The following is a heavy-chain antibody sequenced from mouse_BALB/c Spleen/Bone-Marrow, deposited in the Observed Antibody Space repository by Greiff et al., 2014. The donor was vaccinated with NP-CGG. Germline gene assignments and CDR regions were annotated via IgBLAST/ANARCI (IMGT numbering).Heavy chain of an antibody. CDR1: GYAFSSYW. CDR2: IYPGDGDT. V-gene: IGHV1-80*01. D-gene: IGHD2-1*01. Sequence: VQLQQSGAELVRPGSSVKISCKASGYAFSSYWMNWGKQRPGQGLEWIGQIYPGDGDTNYNGKFKGKATLTADKSSSTAYMQLSSLTSEAYAVYFCSRTGNLAWFAYWGQGTLVTVSA. J-gene: IGHJ3*01. CDR3: SRTGNLAWFAY.